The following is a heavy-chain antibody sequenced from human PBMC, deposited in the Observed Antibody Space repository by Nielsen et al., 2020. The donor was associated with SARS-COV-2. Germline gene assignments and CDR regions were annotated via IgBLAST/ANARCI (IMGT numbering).Heavy chain of an antibody. CDR2: IYYSGST. V-gene: IGHV4-31*03. CDR1: GSSISSGGYY. J-gene: IGHJ1*01. Sequence: SETLSLTCTVSGSSISSGGYYWSWIRQHPGKGLEWIGYIYYSGSTYYNPSLKSRVTISVDTSKNQFSLKLSSVTAADTAVYYCARVDYGGNEYFQHWGQGTLVTVSS. CDR3: ARVDYGGNEYFQH. D-gene: IGHD4-23*01.